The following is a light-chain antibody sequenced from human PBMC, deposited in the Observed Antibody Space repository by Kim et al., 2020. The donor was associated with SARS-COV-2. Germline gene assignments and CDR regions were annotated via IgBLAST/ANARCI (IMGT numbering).Light chain of an antibody. CDR2: DAS. V-gene: IGKV3-11*01. J-gene: IGKJ4*01. CDR3: QQRDSWPPAVS. CDR1: QSIDTS. Sequence: PGERATLSCRASQSIDTSLAWYQHRPGQAPRLLVYDASIRATGVPDRFSGSGSGTDFTLTISSLEPEDSSTYYCQQRDSWPPAVSFGGGTKVDIK.